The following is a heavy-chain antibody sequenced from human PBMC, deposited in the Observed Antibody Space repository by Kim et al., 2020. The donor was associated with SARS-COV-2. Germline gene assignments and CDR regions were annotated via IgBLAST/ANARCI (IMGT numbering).Heavy chain of an antibody. Sequence: SETLSLTCAVYGGSFSGYYWSWIRQPPGKGLEWIGEINHSGSTNYNPSLKSRVTISVDTSKNQFSLKLSSVTAADTAVYYCARGRAISHDSYGMDVWGQG. CDR3: ARGRAISHDSYGMDV. V-gene: IGHV4-34*01. CDR1: GGSFSGYY. D-gene: IGHD3-9*01. CDR2: INHSGST. J-gene: IGHJ6*02.